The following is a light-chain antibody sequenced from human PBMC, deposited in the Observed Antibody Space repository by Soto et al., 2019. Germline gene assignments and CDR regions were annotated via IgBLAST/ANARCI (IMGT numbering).Light chain of an antibody. CDR1: SSDVGGYNY. V-gene: IGLV2-11*01. Sequence: QSALTQPRSVSGSPGQSVTISCTGTSSDVGGYNYVSWYQQHPGKAPKLMIYDVSKRPSGVPVRFSGSKSGNTASLTISGLQAEDEADYYCCSYAGSDTDNYVFGTGTKLTVL. CDR2: DVS. J-gene: IGLJ1*01. CDR3: CSYAGSDTDNYV.